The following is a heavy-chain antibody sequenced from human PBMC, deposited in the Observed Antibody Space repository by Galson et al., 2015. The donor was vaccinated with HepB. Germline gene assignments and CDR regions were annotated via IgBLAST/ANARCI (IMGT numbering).Heavy chain of an antibody. D-gene: IGHD3-22*01. V-gene: IGHV5-51*01. CDR1: GYVFTTYW. CDR3: ARHPTYFYDTRAFYKYWFDP. Sequence: QSGAEVKKPGESLKISCKGSGYVFTTYWIGWVRQMPGKGLEWMGTIYPGDSETRYSPSFQGQVTMSADKSINTAYLQWSSLKASDTAMYYCARHPTYFYDTRAFYKYWFDPWGQGTLVTVSS. J-gene: IGHJ5*02. CDR2: IYPGDSET.